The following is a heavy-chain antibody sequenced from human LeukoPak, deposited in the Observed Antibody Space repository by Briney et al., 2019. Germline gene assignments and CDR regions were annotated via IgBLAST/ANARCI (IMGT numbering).Heavy chain of an antibody. V-gene: IGHV4-38-2*02. D-gene: IGHD4-11*01. CDR3: ARDPHYTPFDY. Sequence: SETLSLTCTVSGYSISSGYYWGWIRQPPGKGLEWIGSIYHSGSTYYNLSLKSRVTTSVDTSKNQFSLKLSSVTAADTAVYYCARDPHYTPFDYWGQGTLVTVSS. J-gene: IGHJ4*02. CDR1: GYSISSGYY. CDR2: IYHSGST.